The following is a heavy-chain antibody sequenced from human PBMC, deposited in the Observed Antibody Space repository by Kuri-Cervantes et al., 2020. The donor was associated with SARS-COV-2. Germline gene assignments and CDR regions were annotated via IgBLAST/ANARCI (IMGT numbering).Heavy chain of an antibody. Sequence: GSLRLSCAVYGGSFSGYYWSWICQRPGQWLECIGEINHSGSTNYNPSFTSRVTISVDTSKNQFSLKLSPVTAADTAVYYCAREVDYCSGGSCYLGGRGNYYYYGMDVWGQGTTVTVSS. CDR1: GGSFSGYY. V-gene: IGHV4-34*01. CDR2: INHSGST. D-gene: IGHD2-15*01. CDR3: AREVDYCSGGSCYLGGRGNYYYYGMDV. J-gene: IGHJ6*02.